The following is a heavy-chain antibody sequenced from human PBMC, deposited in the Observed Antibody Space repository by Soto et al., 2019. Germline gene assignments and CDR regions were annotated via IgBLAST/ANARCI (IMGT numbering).Heavy chain of an antibody. CDR3: ARVCGSYYLLYGMDV. CDR1: GGSISSGDYY. CDR2: IYYSGST. V-gene: IGHV4-30-4*01. D-gene: IGHD1-26*01. Sequence: SETLSLTCTVSGGSISSGDYYWSWIRQPPGKGLEWIGYIYYSGSTYYNPSLKSRVTISVDTSKNQFSLKLSSVTAADTAVYYCARVCGSYYLLYGMDVWGQGTTVTVSS. J-gene: IGHJ6*02.